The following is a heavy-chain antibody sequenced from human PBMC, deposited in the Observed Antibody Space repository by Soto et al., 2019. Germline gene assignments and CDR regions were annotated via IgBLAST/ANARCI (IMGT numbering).Heavy chain of an antibody. CDR1: GDSIDSGGHF. CDR2: MYHSGST. J-gene: IGHJ4*01. V-gene: IGHV4-30-2*06. Sequence: QLQLQESGSGLVKPSQTLSLTCAVSGDSIDSGGHFWSWIRQSPGKGLEWMGYMYHSGSTYYNPSLKSRVTMSLDRSTNQFSLMVRSVTAADTAVYLCARASGSYYKYFDCWGQGTLVTVSS. D-gene: IGHD3-10*01. CDR3: ARASGSYYKYFDC.